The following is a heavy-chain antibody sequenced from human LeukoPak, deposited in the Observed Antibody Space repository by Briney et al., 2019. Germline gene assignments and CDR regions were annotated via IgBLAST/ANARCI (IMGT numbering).Heavy chain of an antibody. CDR2: ISAYNGNT. CDR3: ASSGCSGGSCYYHY. D-gene: IGHD2-15*01. V-gene: IGHV1-18*01. J-gene: IGHJ4*02. CDR1: GYTFTSYG. Sequence: ASVKVSCKASGYTFTSYGISWVRQAPGQGLEWMGWISAYNGNTNYAQKLQGRVTMTTDTSTSTAYRELRSLRSDDTAVYYCASSGCSGGSCYYHYWGQGTLVTVSS.